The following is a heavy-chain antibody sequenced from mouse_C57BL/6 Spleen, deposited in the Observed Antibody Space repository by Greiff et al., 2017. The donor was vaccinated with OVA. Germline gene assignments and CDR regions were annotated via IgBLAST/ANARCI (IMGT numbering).Heavy chain of an antibody. V-gene: IGHV1-82*01. Sequence: QVQLQQSGPELVKPGASVKISCKASGYAFSSSWMNWVKQRPGKGLEWIGRIYPGDGDTNYNGKFKGKATLTADKSSSTAYMQLSSLTSEDSAVYFCARDGKYYAMDYWGQGTSVTVSS. CDR3: ARDGKYYAMDY. CDR2: IYPGDGDT. CDR1: GYAFSSSW. J-gene: IGHJ4*01.